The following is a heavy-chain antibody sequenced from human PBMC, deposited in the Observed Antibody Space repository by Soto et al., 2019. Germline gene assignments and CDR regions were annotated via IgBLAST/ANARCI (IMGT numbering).Heavy chain of an antibody. D-gene: IGHD3-22*01. Sequence: QVQLVQSGAEVKKPGSSVQVSCKASGGTFSSYAISWVRQAPGQGLEWMGGIIPIFGTANYAQKFQGRVTITADKSTSTAYMELSSLRSEDTAVYYCASWAIYYYDSSGYDYWGQGTLVTVSS. CDR2: IIPIFGTA. J-gene: IGHJ4*02. CDR3: ASWAIYYYDSSGYDY. CDR1: GGTFSSYA. V-gene: IGHV1-69*06.